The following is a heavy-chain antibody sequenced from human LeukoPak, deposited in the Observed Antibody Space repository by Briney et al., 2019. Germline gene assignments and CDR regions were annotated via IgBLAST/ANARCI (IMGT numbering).Heavy chain of an antibody. CDR3: ARDAGYVRFDF. Sequence: GGSLRLSCAASGFTFSTYAMHWVRQAPGKGLEWVAVISYDGSFEYYADSVKGRFTISRDNSKNTLYLQMGSLRAEDMAVYYCARDAGYVRFDFWGQGTLATVSS. J-gene: IGHJ4*02. CDR2: ISYDGSFE. D-gene: IGHD5-18*01. V-gene: IGHV3-30*04. CDR1: GFTFSTYA.